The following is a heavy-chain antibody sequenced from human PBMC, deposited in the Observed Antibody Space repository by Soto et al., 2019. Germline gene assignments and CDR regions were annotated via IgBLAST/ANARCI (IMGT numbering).Heavy chain of an antibody. CDR1: GGSVSSGSYY. CDR2: IYYSGST. CDR3: ARGSGYYYYFDY. D-gene: IGHD3-22*01. Sequence: QVQLQESGPGLVKPSQTLSLTCTVSGGSVSSGSYYWSWIRQPPGKGLEWIGYIYYSGSTNYNPSLKSRVTISVDTSKNQFSLKLSSVTAADTAVYFCARGSGYYYYFDYWGQGTLVTVSS. J-gene: IGHJ4*02. V-gene: IGHV4-61*01.